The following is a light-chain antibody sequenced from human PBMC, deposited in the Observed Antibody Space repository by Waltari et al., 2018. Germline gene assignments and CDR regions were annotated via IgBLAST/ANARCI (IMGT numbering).Light chain of an antibody. CDR1: QTIRSD. J-gene: IGKJ3*01. CDR3: QQYDHWPPA. CDR2: GAS. Sequence: ETVMTQSPATLSVSPGERVILSCRASQTIRSDLAWYQQKTGQSPRLLIYGASTRATAIPARFSGSGSGTEFTLTISSLQSEDFAFYYCQQYDHWPPAFGPGTKVDVK. V-gene: IGKV3-15*01.